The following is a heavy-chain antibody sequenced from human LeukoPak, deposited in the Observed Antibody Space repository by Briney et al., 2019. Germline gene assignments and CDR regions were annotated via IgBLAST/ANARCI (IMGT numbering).Heavy chain of an antibody. D-gene: IGHD2-21*01. J-gene: IGHJ4*02. V-gene: IGHV1-69-2*01. Sequence: ATVKLSSTASGYTFTDYYMHWVQQAPGKGLEWMGRVDPDDGETIYAEKFQGRVTITADTSTDTAYMELSSLRSEDTAVYYCASAGGDTWFAYWGQGTLVTVSS. CDR1: GYTFTDYY. CDR2: VDPDDGET. CDR3: ASAGGDTWFAY.